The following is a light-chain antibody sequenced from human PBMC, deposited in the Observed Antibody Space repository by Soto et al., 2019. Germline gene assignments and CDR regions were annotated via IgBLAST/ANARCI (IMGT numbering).Light chain of an antibody. J-gene: IGKJ5*01. V-gene: IGKV1-33*01. CDR3: QQYDDLPIT. CDR2: DVS. CDR1: HDITNF. Sequence: DIQMTQSPSSLSVSVGDRVTITCQASHDITNFLNWYQQKPGKAPKLLIYDVSKLETGVPSRFSGSGSGTDFTLTISSLQPEDNATYFCQQYDDLPITFGQGTRLDVK.